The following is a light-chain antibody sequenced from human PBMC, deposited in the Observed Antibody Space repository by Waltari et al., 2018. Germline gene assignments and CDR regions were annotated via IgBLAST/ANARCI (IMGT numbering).Light chain of an antibody. CDR2: RSG. CDR1: TSTSGRHA. V-gene: IGLV1-47*01. J-gene: IGLJ3*02. CDR3: AVWDDGLRGWV. Sequence: QSVLTQPPSASGTPGQTVTIVRPAITSTSGRHAVHWYEQVPGTAPQLLSYRSGQRPAGVPDRFSGSKSGTSASLAISGLRSEDESDYYCAVWDDGLRGWVFGGGTKVTVL.